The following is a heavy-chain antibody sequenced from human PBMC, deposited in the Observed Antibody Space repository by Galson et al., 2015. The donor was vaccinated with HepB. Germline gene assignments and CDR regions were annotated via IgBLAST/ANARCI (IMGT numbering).Heavy chain of an antibody. D-gene: IGHD1-26*01. CDR1: GFTFSSYG. CDR2: IRYDGSNK. Sequence: SLRLSCAASGFTFSSYGMHWVRQAPGKGLEWVAFIRYDGSNKYYADSVKGRFTISRDNSKNTLYLQMNSLRAEDTAVYYCAKGRWELLGFDYWGQGTLVTVSS. J-gene: IGHJ4*02. V-gene: IGHV3-30*02. CDR3: AKGRWELLGFDY.